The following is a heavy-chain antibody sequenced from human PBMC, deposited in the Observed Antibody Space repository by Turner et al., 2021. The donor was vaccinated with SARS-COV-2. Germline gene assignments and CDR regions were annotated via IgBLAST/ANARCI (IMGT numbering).Heavy chain of an antibody. CDR1: RFTFSSYW. CDR2: IKQDGSEK. V-gene: IGHV3-7*01. CDR3: ASPGGSSSWYVGYYGMDV. J-gene: IGHJ6*02. Sequence: EVQLVESGGGLVQPGGSLRLSCSASRFTFSSYWLSWVRQAPGKGLEWVANIKQDGSEKYYVDAVKGRFTISRDNAKNSLYLQRNSLRAEDTAVYYCASPGGSSSWYVGYYGMDVWGQGTTVTVSS. D-gene: IGHD6-13*01.